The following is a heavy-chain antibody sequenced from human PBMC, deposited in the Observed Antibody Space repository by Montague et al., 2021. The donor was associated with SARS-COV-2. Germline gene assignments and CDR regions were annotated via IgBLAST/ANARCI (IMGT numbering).Heavy chain of an antibody. D-gene: IGHD6-13*01. V-gene: IGHV4-4*02. J-gene: IGHJ2*01. CDR2: ISHSGRT. CDR1: GGSISSSNW. Sequence: SETLSLTCAVSGGSISSSNWWNWVRQSPGKGLEWIGEISHSGRTNYNPSLESRVTISVDNSKNQFSLNLTSLTAADTALYYCARHPQQLVLRYWYFDLWGRGTLVTVSS. CDR3: ARHPQQLVLRYWYFDL.